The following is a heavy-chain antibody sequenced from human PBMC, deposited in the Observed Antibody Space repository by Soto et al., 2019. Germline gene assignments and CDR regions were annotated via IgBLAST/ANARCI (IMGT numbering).Heavy chain of an antibody. D-gene: IGHD5-18*01. J-gene: IGHJ4*02. V-gene: IGHV4-30-4*01. CDR2: ISNSGST. CDR3: ATESGSTYGYFDH. Sequence: SETLSLTCTVSGGSVTGDEDCWTWIRQSPGKGLEWIGYISNSGSTGYNPSLKTRLTMSVDRSKNQFTLKLTSVTAADTAVYFGATESGSTYGYFDHWGQGTKVTVSS. CDR1: GGSVTGDEDC.